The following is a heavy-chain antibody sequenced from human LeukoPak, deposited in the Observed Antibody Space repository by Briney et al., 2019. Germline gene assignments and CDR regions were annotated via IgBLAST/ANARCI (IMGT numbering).Heavy chain of an antibody. V-gene: IGHV3-53*01. CDR1: RFTFSNYA. CDR2: IYSGGST. J-gene: IGHJ3*02. Sequence: GGSLRLSCAASRFTFSNYAMSWVRQAPGKGLEWVSVIYSGGSTYYADSVKGRFTISRDNSKNTLYLQMNSLRAEDTAVYYCARYWGADYDSSGYPYDAFDIWGQGTMVTVSS. D-gene: IGHD3-22*01. CDR3: ARYWGADYDSSGYPYDAFDI.